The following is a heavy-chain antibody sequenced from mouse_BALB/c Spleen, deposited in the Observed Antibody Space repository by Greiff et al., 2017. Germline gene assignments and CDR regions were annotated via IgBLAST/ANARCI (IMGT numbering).Heavy chain of an antibody. CDR2: ISDGGSYT. J-gene: IGHJ2*01. D-gene: IGHD2-2*01. CDR3: ARGGGNGFFDY. CDR1: GFTFSDYY. Sequence: DVMLVESGGGLVKPGGSLKLSCAASGFTFSDYYMYWVRQTPEKRLEWVATISDGGSYTYYPDSVKGRFTISRDNAKNNLYLQMSSLKSEDTAMYYCARGGGNGFFDYWGQGTTLTVSS. V-gene: IGHV5-4*02.